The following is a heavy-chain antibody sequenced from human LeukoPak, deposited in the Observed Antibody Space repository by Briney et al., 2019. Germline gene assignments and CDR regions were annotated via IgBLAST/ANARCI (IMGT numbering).Heavy chain of an antibody. Sequence: GGSLRLSCAASGFTFSSYWMSWVRQAPGKGLEWVANIKQDGSEKYYVDSVKGRFTISRDNAKNSLYLQMNSLRAEDTAEYYCARDPKYCTNGVCYIGPDYWGQGTLVTVSS. CDR1: GFTFSSYW. D-gene: IGHD2-8*01. J-gene: IGHJ4*02. V-gene: IGHV3-7*03. CDR3: ARDPKYCTNGVCYIGPDY. CDR2: IKQDGSEK.